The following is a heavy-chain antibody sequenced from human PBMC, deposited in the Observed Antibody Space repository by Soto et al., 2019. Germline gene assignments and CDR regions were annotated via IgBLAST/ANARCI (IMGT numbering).Heavy chain of an antibody. CDR1: GYTFRSYA. V-gene: IGHV1-3*01. CDR2: INAGYGNT. CDR3: ARDTGDGTFDF. J-gene: IGHJ4*02. Sequence: ASVQVSCKASGYTFRSYAMHWVRQAPGQRLEWMGWINAGYGNTKFSQKFQDRVNISRDTSASTAYMELTSLRSEDTAVYYCARDTGDGTFDFWGQGTLVTVSS. D-gene: IGHD7-27*01.